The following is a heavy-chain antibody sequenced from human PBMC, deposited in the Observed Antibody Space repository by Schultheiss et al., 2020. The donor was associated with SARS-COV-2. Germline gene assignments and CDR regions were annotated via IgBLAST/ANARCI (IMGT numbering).Heavy chain of an antibody. D-gene: IGHD3-3*01. J-gene: IGHJ3*02. V-gene: IGHV3-33*01. Sequence: GGSLRLSCAASGFTFSSYGMHWVRQAPGKGLEWVAVIWYDGSNKYYADSVKGRFTISRDNSKNTLYLQMNSLRAEDTAVYYCARDSGYYDFWSGYFADAFDIWGQGTMVTVS. CDR2: IWYDGSNK. CDR1: GFTFSSYG. CDR3: ARDSGYYDFWSGYFADAFDI.